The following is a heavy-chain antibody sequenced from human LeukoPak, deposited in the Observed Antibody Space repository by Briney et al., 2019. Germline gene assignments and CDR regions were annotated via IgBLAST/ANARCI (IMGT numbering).Heavy chain of an antibody. CDR3: ARVQKGEIDY. V-gene: IGHV3-21*01. J-gene: IGHJ4*02. CDR2: ISSSSSYI. CDR1: GFTFSSYS. Sequence: PGGSLRLSCAASGFTFSSYSMNWVRQAPGKGLEWVSSISSSSSYIYYADSVKGRFTISRDNAKNSLYLRMNSLRAEDTAVYYCARVQKGEIDYWGQGTLVTVSS.